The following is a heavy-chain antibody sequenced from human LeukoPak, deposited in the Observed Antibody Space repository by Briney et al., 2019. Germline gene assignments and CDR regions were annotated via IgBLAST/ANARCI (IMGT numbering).Heavy chain of an antibody. CDR3: ASRRNNCSGGSCSLDY. CDR2: IIPILGIA. Sequence: SVKVSCKSSAGTFSSYAISWVRQAPGQGLEWMGRIIPILGIANYAQKFQGRVTITADKSTSTAYMELSSLRSEDTAVYYCASRRNNCSGGSCSLDYWGQGTLVTVSS. V-gene: IGHV1-69*04. CDR1: AGTFSSYA. J-gene: IGHJ4*02. D-gene: IGHD2-15*01.